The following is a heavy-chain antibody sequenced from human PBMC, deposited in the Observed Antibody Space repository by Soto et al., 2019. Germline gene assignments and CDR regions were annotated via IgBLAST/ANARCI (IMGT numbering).Heavy chain of an antibody. D-gene: IGHD2-15*01. CDR1: GGSISSYY. CDR2: IYYSGST. Sequence: PSETLSLTCTVSGGSISSYYWSWIRQPPGKGLEWIGYIYYSGSTNYNPSLKSRVTISVDTSKNQFSLKLSSVTAADTAVYYCARNIYCSGGSCYPYYFDYWGQGTLVTVSS. CDR3: ARNIYCSGGSCYPYYFDY. V-gene: IGHV4-59*01. J-gene: IGHJ4*02.